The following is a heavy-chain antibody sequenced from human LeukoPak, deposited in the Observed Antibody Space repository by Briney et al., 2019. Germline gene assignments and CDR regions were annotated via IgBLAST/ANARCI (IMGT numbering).Heavy chain of an antibody. D-gene: IGHD6-13*01. CDR3: ARATQQLAWDY. V-gene: IGHV4-59*01. CDR1: DDSISSDC. Sequence: NPSETLSLTCTVSDDSISSDCWSWIRQPPGKGLEWIGYIDYSGSTNYNPSLKSRVTISVDTSKNQFSLKLSSVTAADTAVYYCARATQQLAWDYWGQGTLVTVSS. J-gene: IGHJ4*02. CDR2: IDYSGST.